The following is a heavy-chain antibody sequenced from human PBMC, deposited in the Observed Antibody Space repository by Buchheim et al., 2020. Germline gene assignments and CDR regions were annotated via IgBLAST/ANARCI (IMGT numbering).Heavy chain of an antibody. J-gene: IGHJ4*02. V-gene: IGHV4-59*08. CDR1: GGAISSYY. CDR2: IFYSGRS. CDR3: ARSDPDYGDYVFDY. D-gene: IGHD4-17*01. Sequence: QVQLQESGPGLVKPSETLSLTCTVSGGAISSYYWSWIRQPPGKGLEWIGYIFYSGRSSLNPSLTSRVTMSIDTFQNQFSLNLSSVTAADTAVYYCARSDPDYGDYVFDYWGQGTL.